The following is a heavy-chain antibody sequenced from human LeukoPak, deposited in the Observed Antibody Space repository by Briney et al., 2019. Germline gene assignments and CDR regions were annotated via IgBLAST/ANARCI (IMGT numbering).Heavy chain of an antibody. CDR2: IKSKTDGGTT. V-gene: IGHV3-15*01. CDR1: GVTFSNAW. J-gene: IGHJ4*02. Sequence: GGSLRLSCAASGVTFSNAWMSWVRQAPGKGLEWVGRIKSKTDGGTTDYAAPVKGRFTISRDDSKNTLYLQMNSLKTEDTAVYYCTTDLFYDSSGYPLDYWGQGTLVTVSS. D-gene: IGHD3-22*01. CDR3: TTDLFYDSSGYPLDY.